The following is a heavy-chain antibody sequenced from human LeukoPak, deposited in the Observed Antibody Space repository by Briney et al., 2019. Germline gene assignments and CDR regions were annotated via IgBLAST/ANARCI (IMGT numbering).Heavy chain of an antibody. V-gene: IGHV4-59*01. Sequence: SETLSLTCTVSGGSISSYYWSWVRQPPGKGLEWIGYIYYSGSTNYNPSLKSRVTISVDTSKNQFSLKLSSVAAADTAVYYCARERADAFDIWGQGTMVTVSS. J-gene: IGHJ3*02. CDR2: IYYSGST. CDR3: ARERADAFDI. CDR1: GGSISSYY.